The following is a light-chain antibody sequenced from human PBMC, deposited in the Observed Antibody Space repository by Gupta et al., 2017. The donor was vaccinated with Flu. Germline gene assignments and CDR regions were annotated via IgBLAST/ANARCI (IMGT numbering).Light chain of an antibody. CDR2: AN. J-gene: IGLJ2*01. CDR3: QSYDSSLSVV. Sequence: QSVLTQPPSVSGAPGQRVTISCTGSSSNIGGAYDVHWYQQLPGTAPKPLIYANNRLSGVPVRFSGSRSGTSASLAITGLQPEDEADYYCQSYDSSLSVVFGGGTKLTVL. V-gene: IGLV1-40*01. CDR1: SSNIGGAYD.